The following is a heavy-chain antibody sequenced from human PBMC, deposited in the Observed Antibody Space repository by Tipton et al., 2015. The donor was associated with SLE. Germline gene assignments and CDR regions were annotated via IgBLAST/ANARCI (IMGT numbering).Heavy chain of an antibody. CDR3: AGGGRGGSFRYYYYYYYMDV. J-gene: IGHJ6*03. CDR2: IYYSGST. D-gene: IGHD6-13*01. CDR1: GGSVSSGRYY. Sequence: LRLSCTVSGGSVSSGRYYWSWIRQPPGKGLEWIGYIYYSGSTNYNPSLKSRVTISVDTSKNQFSLKLSSVTAADTAVYYCAGGGRGGSFRYYYYYYYMDVWGKGTTVTVSS. V-gene: IGHV4-61*01.